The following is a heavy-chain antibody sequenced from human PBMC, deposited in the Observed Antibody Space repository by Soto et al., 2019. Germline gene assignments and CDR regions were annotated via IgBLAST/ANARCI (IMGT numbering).Heavy chain of an antibody. Sequence: KTSEALSLTGTVSHGSLSPHYWSWIRQPAGKGLDYIGYISYSEITSYNPSLKSRVTISVDTANNQFSLRLTSVTAADTAVYYCARGWFWSGSFNWFDPWGQGTLVTV. CDR1: HGSLSPHY. D-gene: IGHD3-3*01. CDR3: ARGWFWSGSFNWFDP. V-gene: IGHV4-59*11. J-gene: IGHJ5*02. CDR2: ISYSEIT.